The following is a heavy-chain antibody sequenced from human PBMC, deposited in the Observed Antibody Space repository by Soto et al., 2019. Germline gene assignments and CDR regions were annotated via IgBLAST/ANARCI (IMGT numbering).Heavy chain of an antibody. CDR3: AKFPLRQYYFDY. J-gene: IGHJ4*02. V-gene: IGHV3-23*01. D-gene: IGHD2-21*01. CDR2: ISGSGGTA. CDR1: GFIFSKYA. Sequence: PGGSLRRCCAAPGFIFSKYAMNWVRQAPGKGLEWVSAISGSGGTAYYADSVKGRFTISRDNSMNTLYLQMNSLRADDTAVYYCAKFPLRQYYFDYLGLGPLVNLSS.